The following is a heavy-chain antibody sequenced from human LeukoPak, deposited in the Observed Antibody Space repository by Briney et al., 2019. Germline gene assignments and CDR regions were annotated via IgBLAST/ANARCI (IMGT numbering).Heavy chain of an antibody. CDR2: INSDGSST. J-gene: IGHJ4*02. CDR3: ARDPANYGDLVDY. Sequence: GGSLRLSCAASGFTFSSYWMHWVRQAPGKGLVWISRINSDGSSTSYADSVKGRFTISRDNAKNTLYLQMNSLRAEDTAVYYCARDPANYGDLVDYWGQGTLVTVSS. CDR1: GFTFSSYW. V-gene: IGHV3-74*01. D-gene: IGHD4-17*01.